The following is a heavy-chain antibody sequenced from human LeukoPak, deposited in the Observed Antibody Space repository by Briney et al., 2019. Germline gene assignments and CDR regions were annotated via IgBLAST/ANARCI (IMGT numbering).Heavy chain of an antibody. D-gene: IGHD4-17*01. CDR1: GFTFSIYA. J-gene: IGHJ4*02. CDR2: INSVGSST. Sequence: GGSLRLSCAASGFTFSIYAMTWVRQAPGKGLEWVSRINSVGSSTSYADSVKGRFTISRDNAKNTLYLKMNSLRVEDTAIYYCARDRDGDYSLDYWGQGTLVTVSS. CDR3: ARDRDGDYSLDY. V-gene: IGHV3-74*01.